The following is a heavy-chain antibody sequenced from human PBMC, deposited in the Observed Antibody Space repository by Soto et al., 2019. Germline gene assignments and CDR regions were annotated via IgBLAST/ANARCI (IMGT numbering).Heavy chain of an antibody. CDR2: ISYDGSNK. Sequence: PGGSLRLSCAASGFTFSSYGMHWVRQAPGKGLEWVAVISYDGSNKYYADSVKGRFTISRDNYKNTLYLQMNSLRAEDTAVYYCAKDRYCSSTSCQGDYYGMDVWGQGTTVTVSS. J-gene: IGHJ6*02. V-gene: IGHV3-30*18. CDR3: AKDRYCSSTSCQGDYYGMDV. D-gene: IGHD2-2*01. CDR1: GFTFSSYG.